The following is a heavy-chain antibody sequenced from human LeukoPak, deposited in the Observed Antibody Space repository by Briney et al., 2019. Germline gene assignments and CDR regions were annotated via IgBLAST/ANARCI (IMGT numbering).Heavy chain of an antibody. J-gene: IGHJ1*01. Sequence: PGGSLRLSCAVSDFSFSLSTMSWVRQAAGKGLEWVAKMKEDGSDEKYVDSVKGRFTIPRDNAKNSLYLQMNSLRHEDTAVYFCVVGGAGGGYFPNWGQGSLVIVSS. CDR3: VVGGAGGGYFPN. D-gene: IGHD3-16*01. CDR2: MKEDGSDE. V-gene: IGHV3-7*01. CDR1: DFSFSLST.